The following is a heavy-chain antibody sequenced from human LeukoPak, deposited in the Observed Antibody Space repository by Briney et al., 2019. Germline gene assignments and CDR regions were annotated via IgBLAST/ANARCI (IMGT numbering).Heavy chain of an antibody. CDR1: GGSFSGYY. J-gene: IGHJ6*03. V-gene: IGHV4-34*01. Sequence: PSETLSLTCAVYGGSFSGYYWSWIRQPPGKGLEWIGEINHSGSTNYNPSLKSRVTISVDTSKNQFSLKLSSVTAADTAVYYCAILSLQCIAAAGTEPPYYYYMDVWGKGTTVTVSS. D-gene: IGHD6-13*01. CDR3: AILSLQCIAAAGTEPPYYYYMDV. CDR2: INHSGST.